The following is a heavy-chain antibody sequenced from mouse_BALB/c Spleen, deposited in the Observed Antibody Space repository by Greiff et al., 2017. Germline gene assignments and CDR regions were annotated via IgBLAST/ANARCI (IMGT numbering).Heavy chain of an antibody. CDR3: ARRGGYDYDEAYYFDY. D-gene: IGHD2-4*01. CDR2: ISSGGSYT. Sequence: EVQGVESGGGLVKPGGSLKLSCAASGFTFSSYGMSWVRQTPDKRLEWVATISSGGSYTYYPDSVKGRFTISRDNAKNTLYLQMSSLKSEDTAMYYCARRGGYDYDEAYYFDYWGQGTTLTVSS. CDR1: GFTFSSYG. V-gene: IGHV5-6*01. J-gene: IGHJ2*01.